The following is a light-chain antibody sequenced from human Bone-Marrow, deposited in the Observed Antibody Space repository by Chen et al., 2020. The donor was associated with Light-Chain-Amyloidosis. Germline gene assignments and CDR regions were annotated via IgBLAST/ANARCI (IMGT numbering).Light chain of an antibody. CDR1: QSLRHINGYTY. Sequence: IALNQSPLSLSVSPGDTASISCTASQSLRHINGYTYLDWYLQRPGQSPQLLIYLAFNRAPGVPDRFSATGAGAEFTLRINKVEAEDVGVYYCMEALQTPHYSFGRGTKLEIK. CDR3: MEALQTPHYS. V-gene: IGKV2-28*01. J-gene: IGKJ2*01. CDR2: LAF.